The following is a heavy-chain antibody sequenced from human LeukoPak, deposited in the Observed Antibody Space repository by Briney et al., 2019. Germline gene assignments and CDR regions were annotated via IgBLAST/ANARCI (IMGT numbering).Heavy chain of an antibody. CDR1: GYNFTKFW. CDR2: IYPGDSDT. Sequence: GESLKISCKAYGYNFTKFWVAWVRQMPGKGLEWMGIIYPGDSDTKYSPSLEGHYTISSDNSLNTAYLHMTGLKDTDTATYYCARLDSVGGFYSYFDYWGQGTLVIVSS. J-gene: IGHJ4*02. V-gene: IGHV5-51*01. CDR3: ARLDSVGGFYSYFDY. D-gene: IGHD3-3*01.